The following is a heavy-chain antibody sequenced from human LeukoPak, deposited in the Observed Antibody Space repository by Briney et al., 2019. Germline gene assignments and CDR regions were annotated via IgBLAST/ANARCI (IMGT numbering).Heavy chain of an antibody. D-gene: IGHD6-6*01. J-gene: IGHJ4*02. CDR1: GYTFTGYY. CDR3: AREDSSSSVFFDY. CDR2: INPNSGGT. V-gene: IGHV1-2*02. Sequence: ASVKVSCKASGYTFTGYYMHWVRQAPGQGLEWMGWINPNSGGTNYAQKFQGRVTMTRDTSISTAYMELSRLRSDDTAVYYCAREDSSSSVFFDYWGQGTLVTVSS.